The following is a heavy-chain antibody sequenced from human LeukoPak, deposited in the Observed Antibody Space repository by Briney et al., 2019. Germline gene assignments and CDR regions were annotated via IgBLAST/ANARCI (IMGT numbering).Heavy chain of an antibody. CDR1: GFTFSRYG. D-gene: IGHD3-10*01. Sequence: GGSLRLSCAASGFTFSRYGMHWVRQAPGKGLEWVAVISYDGSDKDYADSVKGRFTISRDNPRNTLYPQMNILRTEDTAVYYCAKEGTPQVSTWYDLWGQGTQVIVSS. J-gene: IGHJ5*02. V-gene: IGHV3-30*18. CDR2: ISYDGSDK. CDR3: AKEGTPQVSTWYDL.